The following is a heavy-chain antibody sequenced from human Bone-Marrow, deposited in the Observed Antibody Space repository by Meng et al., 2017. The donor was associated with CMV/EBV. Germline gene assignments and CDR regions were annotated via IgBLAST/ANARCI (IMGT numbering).Heavy chain of an antibody. CDR3: ARGATPDY. CDR2: ISSSSSTI. J-gene: IGHJ4*02. D-gene: IGHD5-12*01. CDR1: GFTFSSYS. V-gene: IGHV3-48*04. Sequence: GESLKISCAASGFTFSSYSMNWVRQAPGKGLEWVSYISSSSSTIYYADSVKGRFTISRDNAKNSLYLQMNSLRAEDTALYYCARGATPDYWGQGTRVTVSS.